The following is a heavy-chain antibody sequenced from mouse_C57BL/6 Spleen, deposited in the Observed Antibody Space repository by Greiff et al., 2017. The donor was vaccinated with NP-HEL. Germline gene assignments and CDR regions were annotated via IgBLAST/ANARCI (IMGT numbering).Heavy chain of an antibody. CDR2: IDPETGGT. CDR3: TRDDGYYSGYAMDY. V-gene: IGHV1-15*01. D-gene: IGHD2-3*01. J-gene: IGHJ4*01. Sequence: VQLQQSGAELVRPGASVTLSCKASGYTFTDYEMHWVKQTPVHGLEWIGAIDPETGGTAYNQKFKGKAILTADKSSSTAYMELRSLTSEDSAVYYCTRDDGYYSGYAMDYWGQGTSVTVSS. CDR1: GYTFTDYE.